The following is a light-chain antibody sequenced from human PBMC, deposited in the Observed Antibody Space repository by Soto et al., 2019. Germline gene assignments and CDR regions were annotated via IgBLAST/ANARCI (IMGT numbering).Light chain of an antibody. J-gene: IGKJ1*01. CDR2: ESS. CDR1: QSVRSY. V-gene: IGKV1-39*01. Sequence: DMQLTQSPSSLSASVGDRVTITCRASQSVRSYLNWYQQKPGKAPKLLISESSILESGVPSKFSGDGYGTDFTLTIRSLQPEDFAIYYCQQTFSIPHTFGHGTRVEIK. CDR3: QQTFSIPHT.